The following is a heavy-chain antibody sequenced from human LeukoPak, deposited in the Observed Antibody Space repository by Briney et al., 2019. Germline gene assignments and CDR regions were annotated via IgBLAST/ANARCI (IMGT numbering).Heavy chain of an antibody. CDR1: GVSISSYY. V-gene: IGHV4-59*01. Sequence: SETLSLTCTVSGVSISSYYWSWIRQPPGKGLEWIGYIYYSGSTNYNPSLKSRVTISVDTSKNQFSLKLSSVTAADTAVYYCAREGLGTIDYWGQGTLVTVSS. J-gene: IGHJ4*02. D-gene: IGHD3/OR15-3a*01. CDR2: IYYSGST. CDR3: AREGLGTIDY.